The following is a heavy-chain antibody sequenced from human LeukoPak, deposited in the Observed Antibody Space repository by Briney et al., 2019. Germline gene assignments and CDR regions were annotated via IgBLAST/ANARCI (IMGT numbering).Heavy chain of an antibody. J-gene: IGHJ4*02. CDR3: ARHDVVPVIRRGFDF. D-gene: IGHD2-21*02. CDR1: GGSVSCYY. CDR2: IFYTGAT. Sequence: SSETLSLTCIVSGGSVSCYYWSWIRQPPGKGLEWIGYIFYTGATLYSHSLRTRVTMSVDTSENQFSLKLNSVSAADTAVYYCARHDVVPVIRRGFDFWGQGILVTVSS. V-gene: IGHV4-59*08.